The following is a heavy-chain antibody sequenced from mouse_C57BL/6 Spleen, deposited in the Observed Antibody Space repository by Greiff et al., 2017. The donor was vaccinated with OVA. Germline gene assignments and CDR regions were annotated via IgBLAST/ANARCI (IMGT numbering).Heavy chain of an antibody. J-gene: IGHJ4*01. CDR1: GFTFSDYG. V-gene: IGHV5-17*01. D-gene: IGHD4-1*01. Sequence: DVHLVESGGGLVKPGGSLKLSCAASGFTFSDYGMHWVRQAPEKGLEWVAYISSGSSTIYSADTVKGRFTISRDNATNTLFLQMTSLRSEDTAMYYCARNWDVDYAMDYWGQGTSVTVSS. CDR2: ISSGSSTI. CDR3: ARNWDVDYAMDY.